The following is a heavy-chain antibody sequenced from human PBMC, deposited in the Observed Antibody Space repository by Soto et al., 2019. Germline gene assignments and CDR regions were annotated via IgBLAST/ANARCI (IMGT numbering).Heavy chain of an antibody. CDR1: GDTFTSYY. V-gene: IGHV1-46*01. D-gene: IGHD3-3*01. CDR2: INPSGTST. Sequence: QVQLVQSGAEVKKPGASVKVSCRASGDTFTSYYVHWMRQAPGQGLEWIGLINPSGTSTNYAQKFRGRVTMTRDAYTSTVYMELSSLRSEDAALYYCVGEFPGSGYCDYWGQGTLVAVSS. CDR3: VGEFPGSGYCDY. J-gene: IGHJ4*02.